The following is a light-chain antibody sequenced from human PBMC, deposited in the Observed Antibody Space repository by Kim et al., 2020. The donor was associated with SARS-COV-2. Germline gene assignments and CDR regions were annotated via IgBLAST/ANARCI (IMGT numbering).Light chain of an antibody. Sequence: QSALTQPRSVSGSPGQSVTISCTGTSSDVGGYNYVSWYQQHPGKAPKLMLYDVSKRPSGVPDRFYGSKSGNTASLTISGLQAEDEADYYCCSYAGSYTYVFGTGTKVTVL. V-gene: IGLV2-11*01. CDR1: SSDVGGYNY. CDR3: CSYAGSYTYV. J-gene: IGLJ1*01. CDR2: DVS.